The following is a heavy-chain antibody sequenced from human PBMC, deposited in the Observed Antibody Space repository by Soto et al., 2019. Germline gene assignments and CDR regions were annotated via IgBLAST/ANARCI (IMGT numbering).Heavy chain of an antibody. V-gene: IGHV1-69*13. J-gene: IGHJ6*02. CDR3: ARLSSGILTGPDYYYGMDV. Sequence: GASVKVSCKASGGTFSSYAISWVRQAPGQGLEWMGGIIPIFGTANYAQKFQGRVTITADESTSTAYMELSSLRSEDTAVYYCARLSSGILTGPDYYYGMDVWGQGTKVTVSS. CDR2: IIPIFGTA. CDR1: GGTFSSYA. D-gene: IGHD3-22*01.